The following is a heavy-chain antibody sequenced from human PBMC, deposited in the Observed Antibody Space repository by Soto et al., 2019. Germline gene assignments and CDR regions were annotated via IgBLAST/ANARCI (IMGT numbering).Heavy chain of an antibody. D-gene: IGHD6-25*01. CDR1: GFTFSSYE. CDR3: ARRGGIHAFDI. J-gene: IGHJ3*02. CDR2: IFSSGSTI. V-gene: IGHV3-48*03. Sequence: EVQLVESGGGLVQPGGSLRLSCVASGFTFSSYEMNWVRQAPGKGLEWLSYIFSSGSTIVYADSVKGRFTISRDNAKNSLYLQMNSLRVEDTAVYYCARRGGIHAFDIWGQGTMVTVSS.